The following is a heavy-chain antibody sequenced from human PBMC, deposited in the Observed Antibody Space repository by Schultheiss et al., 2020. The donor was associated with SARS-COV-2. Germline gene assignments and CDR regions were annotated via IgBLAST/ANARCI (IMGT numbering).Heavy chain of an antibody. D-gene: IGHD6-13*01. V-gene: IGHV4-59*08. CDR3: ARQRSSSSSYGMDV. CDR2: IYNIGST. Sequence: SETLSLTCTVSGASISGYYWSRIRQSPGKGLDWIGYIYNIGSTNYNPSLKSRLTISVDTSKNQFSLKLSSVTAADTAVYYCARQRSSSSSYGMDVWGQGTAVTVSS. J-gene: IGHJ6*02. CDR1: GASISGYY.